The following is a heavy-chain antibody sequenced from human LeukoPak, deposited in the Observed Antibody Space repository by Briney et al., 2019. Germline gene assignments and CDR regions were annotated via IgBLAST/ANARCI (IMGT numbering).Heavy chain of an antibody. CDR2: ISNDGSKK. Sequence: GGSLRLSCAASGVTFSSYGMHWVRQAPGKGLDWVAVISNDGSKKYYADSVKGRFTISRDNSKNTLSLQVSSLRTEDTAVYYCAKDRYSYAFEYSDSWGQGTLVTVSS. CDR3: AKDRYSYAFEYSDS. V-gene: IGHV3-30*18. D-gene: IGHD5-18*01. J-gene: IGHJ4*02. CDR1: GVTFSSYG.